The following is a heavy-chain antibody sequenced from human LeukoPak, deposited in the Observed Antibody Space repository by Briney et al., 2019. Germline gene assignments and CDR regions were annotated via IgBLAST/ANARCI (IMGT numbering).Heavy chain of an antibody. CDR2: ISSSGSTI. CDR1: GFTFSSYE. Sequence: GGSLRLSCAASGFTFSSYEMNWVRQAPGKGLEWVSYISSSGSTIYYADSVKGRFTISRDNAKNSLYLQMNSLRAEDTAVYYCAKTSWIAAAGTRKYYMDVWGKGTTVTVSS. D-gene: IGHD6-13*01. J-gene: IGHJ6*03. V-gene: IGHV3-48*03. CDR3: AKTSWIAAAGTRKYYMDV.